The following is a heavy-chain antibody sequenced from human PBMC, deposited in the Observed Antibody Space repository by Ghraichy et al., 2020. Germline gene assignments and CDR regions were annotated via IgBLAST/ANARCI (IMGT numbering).Heavy chain of an antibody. J-gene: IGHJ4*02. V-gene: IGHV4-59*01. D-gene: IGHD5-24*01. Sequence: SETLSLSCIVSGGSISSYYWNWIRQPPGKGLEWIGYLYYSGSTNYNPSLKSRVTISVDPSKNQFSLKLSSVTAADTAVYYCARDRDGYNYFDQWGQGTLVTVSS. CDR2: LYYSGST. CDR1: GGSISSYY. CDR3: ARDRDGYNYFDQ.